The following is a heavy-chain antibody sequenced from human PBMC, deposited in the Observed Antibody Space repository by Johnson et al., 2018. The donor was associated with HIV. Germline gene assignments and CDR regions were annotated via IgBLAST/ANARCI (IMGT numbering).Heavy chain of an antibody. Sequence: VQLVESGGGVVQPGRSLRLSCAASGFTFSSYAMHWVRQAPGKGLEWVSFIRSKAYGGTTEYAASVKGSFTISGDDSKSIAYLQMNSLKTEDTAVDYCARLDSSRSDAFDIWGQGTMVTVSS. CDR3: ARLDSSRSDAFDI. CDR1: GFTFSSYA. CDR2: IRSKAYGGTT. V-gene: IGHV3-49*04. J-gene: IGHJ3*02. D-gene: IGHD2-2*01.